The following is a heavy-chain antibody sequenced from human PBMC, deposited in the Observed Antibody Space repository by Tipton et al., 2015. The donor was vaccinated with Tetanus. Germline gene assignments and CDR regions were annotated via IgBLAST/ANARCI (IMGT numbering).Heavy chain of an antibody. CDR2: MNPNSGNT. Sequence: QLVQSGAEVKKPGASVKVSCKASGYTFTSYDINWVRQATGQGLERMGWMNPNSGNTGYAQKFQGRVTMTRNTSISTAYMELSSLRSEDPSLYYCARNRGRAEYYYYFYRDVWGKGPTVTVSS. CDR3: ARNRGRAEYYYYFYRDV. V-gene: IGHV1-8*01. D-gene: IGHD1-1*01. J-gene: IGHJ6*03. CDR1: GYTFTSYD.